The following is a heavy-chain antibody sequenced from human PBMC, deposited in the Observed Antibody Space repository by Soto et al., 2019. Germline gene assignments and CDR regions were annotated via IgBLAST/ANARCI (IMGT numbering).Heavy chain of an antibody. CDR3: VKSRPRRNSGYFFEY. J-gene: IGHJ4*02. D-gene: IGHD1-7*01. Sequence: EVQLLESGGKLVQPGGSLTLSCAASGFTFSTYAMAWVRQAPGKGLEWVSGVSASGLNTDYADPVKGRFYISRENSKKTVPLHMNSLRAEDAALYYCVKSRPRRNSGYFFEYWGQGTPVTVSS. CDR1: GFTFSTYA. V-gene: IGHV3-23*01. CDR2: VSASGLNT.